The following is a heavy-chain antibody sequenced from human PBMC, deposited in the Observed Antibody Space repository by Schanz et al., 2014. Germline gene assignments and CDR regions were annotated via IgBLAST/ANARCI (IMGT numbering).Heavy chain of an antibody. CDR2: INNSGST. CDR1: GGSISSSNW. CDR3: ARARSWPDY. D-gene: IGHD6-13*01. V-gene: IGHV4-4*02. J-gene: IGHJ4*02. Sequence: QVQLQESGPGLVKPSGTLSLTCAVSGGSISSSNWWSWVRQPPGKGLEWIGEINNSGSTNYNPSLKSRVTISLDKAKSQSSLTLNAVTAADTAVYYCARARSWPDYWGQGTLVTVSS.